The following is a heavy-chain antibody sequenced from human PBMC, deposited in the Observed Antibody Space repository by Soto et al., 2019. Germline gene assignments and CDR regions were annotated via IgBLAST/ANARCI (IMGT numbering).Heavy chain of an antibody. V-gene: IGHV1-2*02. CDR3: ARDISRQSWKWFDP. J-gene: IGHJ5*02. CDR1: GYTFTDHY. CDR2: IHPNSGET. Sequence: GASVKVSGKASGYTFTDHYINWVRQAPGHAPEYMGWIHPNSGETKYVEGFQGRVTMTRDTSISTAYLELRRLTSDDTAVYYCARDISRQSWKWFDPWGQGTRVTVSS. D-gene: IGHD1-1*01.